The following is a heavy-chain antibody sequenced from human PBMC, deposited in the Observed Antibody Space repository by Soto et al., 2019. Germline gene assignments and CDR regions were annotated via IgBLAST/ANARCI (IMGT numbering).Heavy chain of an antibody. CDR3: ARDRGITIFGVVMLTNWFDP. CDR2: TYYRSKWYN. D-gene: IGHD3-3*01. CDR1: VDSVSSNSAA. J-gene: IGHJ5*02. Sequence: SQTLSLTCAISVDSVSSNSAAWNWIRQSPSRGLEWLGRTYYRSKWYNDYAVSVKSRITINPDTSKNQFSLQPNSVTPEDTAVYYCARDRGITIFGVVMLTNWFDPWGQGTLVTVSS. V-gene: IGHV6-1*01.